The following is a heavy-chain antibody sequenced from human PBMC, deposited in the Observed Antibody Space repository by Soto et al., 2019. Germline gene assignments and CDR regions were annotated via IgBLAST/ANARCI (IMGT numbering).Heavy chain of an antibody. D-gene: IGHD6-13*01. CDR1: GGSISSSSDY. J-gene: IGHJ4*02. CDR3: ARRGSSSWYGY. Sequence: LETLCLTCTVSGGSISSSSDYWGWIRQPPGKGLEWIGSIYYSGSTYYNPSLKSRVTISVDTSKNQFSLKLSSVTAADTAVYYCARRGSSSWYGYWGQGTLVTVSS. V-gene: IGHV4-39*01. CDR2: IYYSGST.